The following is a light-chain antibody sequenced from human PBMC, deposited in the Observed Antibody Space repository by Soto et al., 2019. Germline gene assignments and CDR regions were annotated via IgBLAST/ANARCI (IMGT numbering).Light chain of an antibody. J-gene: IGLJ1*01. CDR2: EVT. V-gene: IGLV2-18*02. CDR1: SSDVGNYNR. Sequence: QSALTQPPSVSGSPGQSVTISCTGTSSDVGNYNRVSWYQQPPGTAPKLMIYEVTNRPSGVPDRFSGSKSGNTASLTITGLQAEDEADYSCSSHTDSDTYVFGPGTKVTVL. CDR3: SSHTDSDTYV.